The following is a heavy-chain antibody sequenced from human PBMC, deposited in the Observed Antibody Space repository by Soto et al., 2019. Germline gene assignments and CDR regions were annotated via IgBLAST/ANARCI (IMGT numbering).Heavy chain of an antibody. CDR3: AKKGVTTYHFDY. Sequence: EVQLLESGGGLVQPGGSLRLSCAASEFTFSSYAMSWVRQAPGKGLEWVSGLSGSGGSTYYADSVKGRFTISRDNSKNTLFLHMNSLRAEDSALYYCAKKGVTTYHFDYWGQGTLVTVSS. D-gene: IGHD4-17*01. J-gene: IGHJ4*02. CDR2: LSGSGGST. CDR1: EFTFSSYA. V-gene: IGHV3-23*01.